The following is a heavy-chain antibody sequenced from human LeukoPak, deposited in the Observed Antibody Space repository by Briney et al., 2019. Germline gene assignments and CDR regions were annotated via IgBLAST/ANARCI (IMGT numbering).Heavy chain of an antibody. Sequence: SETLSLTCAVYGGSFSGFLWSWIRQSPGKGLEWIGEIDHSGRTNYNPSLRSRVIISVDTSKNQFSLDLSSVTAADTAVYYCAGPHLSCSSATCYTGYFDYWGQGTLVTVSS. CDR1: GGSFSGFL. D-gene: IGHD2-2*02. CDR2: IDHSGRT. CDR3: AGPHLSCSSATCYTGYFDY. J-gene: IGHJ4*02. V-gene: IGHV4-34*01.